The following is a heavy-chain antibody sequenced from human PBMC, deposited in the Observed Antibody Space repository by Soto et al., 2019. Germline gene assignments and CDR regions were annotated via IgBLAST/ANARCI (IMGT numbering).Heavy chain of an antibody. J-gene: IGHJ4*02. V-gene: IGHV4-59*01. Sequence: SETLSLTCTVSGGSIGSYYWTWMRQPPGKGLEWIGYIYNSGATNYNPSLKSRVTISVDTSKNQFSLKLRSVTAADTAVYYCASEPTYCSSSSCYYYFDSWGQGSLVT. CDR3: ASEPTYCSSSSCYYYFDS. CDR1: GGSIGSYY. CDR2: IYNSGAT. D-gene: IGHD2-2*01.